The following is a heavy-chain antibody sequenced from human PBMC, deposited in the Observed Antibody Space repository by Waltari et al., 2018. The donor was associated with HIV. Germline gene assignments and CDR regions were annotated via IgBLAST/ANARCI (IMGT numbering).Heavy chain of an antibody. J-gene: IGHJ3*02. Sequence: EVQLVESGGGLIQPGGSLRLSCAASGFTVSSNYMSWVRQAPGKGLEWVSVIYSGGSTYYADSVKGRFTISRDNSKNTLYLQMNSLRAEDTAVYYCARDFNGPSGDILPWGAFDIWGQGTMVTVSS. CDR3: ARDFNGPSGDILPWGAFDI. CDR2: IYSGGST. D-gene: IGHD3-9*01. CDR1: GFTVSSNY. V-gene: IGHV3-53*01.